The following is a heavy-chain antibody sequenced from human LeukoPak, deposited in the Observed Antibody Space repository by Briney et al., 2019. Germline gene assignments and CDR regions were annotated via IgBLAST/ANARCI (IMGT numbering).Heavy chain of an antibody. CDR2: ISYDGSNK. J-gene: IGHJ5*02. D-gene: IGHD1-1*01. CDR3: AKAGTSGEARTDWFDP. CDR1: GFTFSSYG. V-gene: IGHV3-30*18. Sequence: GGSLRLSCAAFGFTFSSYGMHWVHQAPGKGLEWVAVISYDGSNKYYADSVKGRFTISRDSSKNTLYLQMNSLRAEDTAVYYCAKAGTSGEARTDWFDPWGQGTLVTVSS.